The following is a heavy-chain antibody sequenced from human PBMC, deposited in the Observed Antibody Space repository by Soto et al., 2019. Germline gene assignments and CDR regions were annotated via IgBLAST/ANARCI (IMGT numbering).Heavy chain of an antibody. J-gene: IGHJ6*02. CDR2: IYYSGST. CDR1: AGSISSGGYY. Sequence: SETLSLTCTVSAGSISSGGYYWTWLRQHPGKGLEWLGYIYYSGSTYSNPSLKSRVGISVDTSKNQFSLKLSSVTAADTAVYYCARDFLGYCSSTSCPPYYSYGMDVWGQGTTVTVSS. CDR3: ARDFLGYCSSTSCPPYYSYGMDV. D-gene: IGHD2-2*01. V-gene: IGHV4-31*03.